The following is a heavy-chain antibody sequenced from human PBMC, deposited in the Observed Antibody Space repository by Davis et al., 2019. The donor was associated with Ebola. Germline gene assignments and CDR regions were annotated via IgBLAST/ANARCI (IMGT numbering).Heavy chain of an antibody. Sequence: GESLKISCSVSGYTFSNYWMSWVCQAPGKGLEWVANMNQDGSAKYYADSVKGRFTISRDNAENSLFLQMSSLRAEDTSLYYCATYSSSTGLGYWGQGTLVTVSS. CDR1: GYTFSNYW. CDR3: ATYSSSTGLGY. V-gene: IGHV3-7*01. CDR2: MNQDGSAK. J-gene: IGHJ1*01. D-gene: IGHD3-22*01.